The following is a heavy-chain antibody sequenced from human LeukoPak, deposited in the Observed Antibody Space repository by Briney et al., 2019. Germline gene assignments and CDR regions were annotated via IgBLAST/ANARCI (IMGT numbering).Heavy chain of an antibody. Sequence: PGGSLRLSCAASGFTFCSYSMNWVRQAPGKGLVWVSRIYTDGSSTNYADSVKGRFTISRDNAKNTLYLQMNSLRGEDTAVYYCARGASNRFDYWGQGTLVTVSS. D-gene: IGHD1-14*01. CDR2: IYTDGSST. J-gene: IGHJ4*02. CDR3: ARGASNRFDY. V-gene: IGHV3-74*01. CDR1: GFTFCSYS.